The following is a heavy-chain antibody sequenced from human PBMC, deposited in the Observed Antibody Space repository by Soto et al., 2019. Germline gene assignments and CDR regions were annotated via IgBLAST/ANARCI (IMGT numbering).Heavy chain of an antibody. J-gene: IGHJ4*02. CDR2: INSDGSST. D-gene: IGHD4-4*01. CDR3: TRFHSDYRNVLDY. CDR1: GFTFSSYW. V-gene: IGHV3-74*01. Sequence: GGSLRLSCAASGFTFSSYWMHWVRQAPGKGLVWVSRINSDGSSTSYADSVKGRFTISRDNAMNTLYLQMNSLRAEDTAVYYCTRFHSDYRNVLDYWGQGALVTVSS.